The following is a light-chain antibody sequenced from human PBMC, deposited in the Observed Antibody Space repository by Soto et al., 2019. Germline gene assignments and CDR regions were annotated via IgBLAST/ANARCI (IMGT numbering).Light chain of an antibody. CDR3: QHFGNSLWT. Sequence: EIVLTQSPGTLSLSPGERATLSCRASQSVASRNLAWYQQKSGQAPRLLISGASSRAIRTPYRFSGSGSGTDFTLTISGLEPEDFAVYYCQHFGNSLWTFGQGTKVEI. CDR1: QSVASRN. V-gene: IGKV3-20*01. J-gene: IGKJ1*01. CDR2: GAS.